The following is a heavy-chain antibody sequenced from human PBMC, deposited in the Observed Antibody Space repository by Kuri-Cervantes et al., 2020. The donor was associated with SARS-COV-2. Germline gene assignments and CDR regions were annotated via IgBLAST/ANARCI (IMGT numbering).Heavy chain of an antibody. D-gene: IGHD3-22*01. Sequence: SETLSLTCTVSGGSISSYYWSWIRQPPGKGLEWIGYIYYSGSTNYNPPLKSRVTISVDTSKNQFSLKLSSVTAADTAVYYCARVSANYYDSSGYITTALSYFDYWGQGTLVTVSS. V-gene: IGHV4-59*01. CDR2: IYYSGST. J-gene: IGHJ4*02. CDR3: ARVSANYYDSSGYITTALSYFDY. CDR1: GGSISSYY.